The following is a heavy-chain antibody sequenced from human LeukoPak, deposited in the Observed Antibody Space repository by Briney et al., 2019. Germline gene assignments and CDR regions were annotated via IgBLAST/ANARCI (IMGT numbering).Heavy chain of an antibody. CDR3: AKGPRASGWTYFDY. D-gene: IGHD6-19*01. J-gene: IGHJ4*02. Sequence: GGSLRLSCAASGFTFSSYAMSWVRQAPGKGLEWVSVISGSGGSTYSAEYVEGRFTISRDNSKTTLYLQMNSLRVEDTAVYYCAKGPRASGWTYFDYWGQGTLGTVSA. V-gene: IGHV3-23*01. CDR2: ISGSGGST. CDR1: GFTFSSYA.